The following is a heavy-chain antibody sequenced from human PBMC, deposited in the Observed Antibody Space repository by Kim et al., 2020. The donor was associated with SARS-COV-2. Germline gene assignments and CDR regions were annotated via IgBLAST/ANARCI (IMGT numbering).Heavy chain of an antibody. J-gene: IGHJ6*02. CDR1: GFTFSSYS. Sequence: GGSLRLSCAASGFTFSSYSMNWVRQAPGKGLEWVSYISSSSSTIYYADSVKGRFTISRDNAKNSLYLQMNSLRAEDTAVYYCAKRGRYYDSSGYLNSYYYYYGMDVWGQGTTVTVSS. CDR3: AKRGRYYDSSGYLNSYYYYYGMDV. V-gene: IGHV3-48*04. D-gene: IGHD3-22*01. CDR2: ISSSSSTI.